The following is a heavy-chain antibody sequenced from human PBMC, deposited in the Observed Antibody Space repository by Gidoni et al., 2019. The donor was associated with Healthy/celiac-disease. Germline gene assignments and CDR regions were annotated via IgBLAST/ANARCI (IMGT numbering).Heavy chain of an antibody. Sequence: QVQLQQWGAGLLKPSETLSLTCAVYGGSFSGYYWVWIRQPPGKGLEWIGEINHSGSTNYTPSLKSRVTISVDTSKNQFSLKLSSVTAADTAVYYCARAHNYDSSGYYKRYYYYMDVWGKGTTVTVSS. CDR2: INHSGST. V-gene: IGHV4-34*01. CDR3: ARAHNYDSSGYYKRYYYYMDV. CDR1: GGSFSGYY. J-gene: IGHJ6*03. D-gene: IGHD3-22*01.